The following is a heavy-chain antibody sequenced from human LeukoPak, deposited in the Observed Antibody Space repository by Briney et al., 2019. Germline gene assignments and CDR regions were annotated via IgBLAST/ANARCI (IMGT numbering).Heavy chain of an antibody. D-gene: IGHD3-10*01. V-gene: IGHV4-61*02. CDR3: ARDGSVRGVDVLDY. CDR1: GGSISSGSYY. Sequence: SETLSLTCTVSGGSISSGSYYWSWIRQPAGKGLEWIGRIYTSGSTNYNPSLKSRVTISVDTSKNQFSLKLSSVTAADTAVYYCARDGSVRGVDVLDYWGQGTLVTVSS. CDR2: IYTSGST. J-gene: IGHJ4*02.